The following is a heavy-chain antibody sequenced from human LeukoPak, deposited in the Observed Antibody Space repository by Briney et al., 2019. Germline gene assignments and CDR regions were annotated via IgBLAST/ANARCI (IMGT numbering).Heavy chain of an antibody. CDR2: VNPNSGGT. Sequence: EASVKVSCKASGYTFTGYYMHWVRQAPGQGLEWMGWVNPNSGGTNYAQKFQGRVTMTRDTSISTAYMELSRLRSDDTAVYYCARLYYYGMDVWGQGTTVTVSS. CDR3: ARLYYYGMDV. CDR1: GYTFTGYY. V-gene: IGHV1-2*02. J-gene: IGHJ6*02.